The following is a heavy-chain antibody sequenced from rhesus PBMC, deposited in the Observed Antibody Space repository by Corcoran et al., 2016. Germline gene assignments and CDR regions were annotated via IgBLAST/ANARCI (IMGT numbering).Heavy chain of an antibody. CDR1: GGPISSSNW. V-gene: IGHV4-93*02. D-gene: IGHD6-31*01. CDR2: IYGSGGST. J-gene: IGHJ4*01. CDR3: ARHYSSGCNC. Sequence: QVQLQESGPAVVKPSETLSLTCAVSGGPISSSNWWSWIRQSPGKGLEWIGGIYGSGGSTEYNPSLKRRVAISIDTSKNQFSLKRSSVTAADAAVYYCARHYSSGCNCWGQGVLITVSS.